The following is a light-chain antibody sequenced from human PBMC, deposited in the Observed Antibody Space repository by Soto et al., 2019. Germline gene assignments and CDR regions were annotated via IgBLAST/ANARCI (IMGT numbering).Light chain of an antibody. Sequence: EIVMTQSPATLSVSPGESATLSCRASQSVSRNLAWYQQKPGQAPRLLIQSASTRATGIPARFSGSGSGTQFTLTISSLQSEDFGVYFCQQYNYWHTFGQGTKVEIK. CDR1: QSVSRN. V-gene: IGKV3-15*01. CDR3: QQYNYWHT. CDR2: SAS. J-gene: IGKJ2*01.